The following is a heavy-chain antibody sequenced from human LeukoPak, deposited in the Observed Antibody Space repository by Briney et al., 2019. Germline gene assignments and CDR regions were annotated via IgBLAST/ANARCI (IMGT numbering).Heavy chain of an antibody. CDR2: IYHSGST. D-gene: IGHD3-3*01. CDR1: GGSISSGGYS. V-gene: IGHV4-30-2*01. Sequence: PSETLSLTCAVSGGSISSGGYSWCWIRQPPGKGLEWIGYIYHSGSTYYNPSLKSRVTISVDRSKNQFSLKLSSVTAADTAVYYCARDAIFYGMDVWGQGTTVTVSS. CDR3: ARDAIFYGMDV. J-gene: IGHJ6*02.